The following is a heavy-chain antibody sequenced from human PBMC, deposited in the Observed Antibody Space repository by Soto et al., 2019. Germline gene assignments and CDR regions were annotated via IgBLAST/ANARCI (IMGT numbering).Heavy chain of an antibody. CDR3: TRDGRGLGRMSLFEY. J-gene: IGHJ4*02. CDR2: IYSGETT. V-gene: IGHV3-53*01. Sequence: EVQLVESGGGLIHPGGSLRLSCAASGFNVNSDYMNWVRQTPGKGLEWVASIYSGETTYYADSVRGRFTISSDKSKETLYFQLSSLRIEDTAVYYCTRDGRGLGRMSLFEYWGQGVLVTVSS. CDR1: GFNVNSDY.